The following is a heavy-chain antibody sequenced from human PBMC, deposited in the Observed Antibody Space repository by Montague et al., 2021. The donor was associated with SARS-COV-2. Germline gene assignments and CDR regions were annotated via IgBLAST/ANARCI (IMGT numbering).Heavy chain of an antibody. Sequence: SLRLSCAASGFTFRNYAVHWVRQAPGRGLEWLACISCNGSKKYXXXSXXXRFXVSRDNSKNTVYMQLNSLRIEDTAVYYCTRATEYGFWSGSQPGAFDIWGQGTMVSVSS. D-gene: IGHD3-3*01. V-gene: IGHV3-30*04. J-gene: IGHJ3*02. CDR2: ISCNGSKK. CDR3: TRATEYGFWSGSQPGAFDI. CDR1: GFTFRNYA.